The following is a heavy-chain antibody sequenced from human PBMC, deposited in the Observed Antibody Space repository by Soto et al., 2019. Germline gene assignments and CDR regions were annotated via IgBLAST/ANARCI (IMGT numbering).Heavy chain of an antibody. CDR2: INAGNGNT. CDR3: AGELYCSSTSCHNDY. V-gene: IGHV1-3*01. D-gene: IGHD2-2*01. J-gene: IGHJ4*02. CDR1: GYTFTSYA. Sequence: QVQLVQSGAEVKKPGASVKVSCKASGYTFTSYAMHWVRQAPGQRLEWMGWINAGNGNTKYSQKFQGRVTITRDTSASTAYMELSSLRSEDTAVYYCAGELYCSSTSCHNDYWGQGTLVTVSS.